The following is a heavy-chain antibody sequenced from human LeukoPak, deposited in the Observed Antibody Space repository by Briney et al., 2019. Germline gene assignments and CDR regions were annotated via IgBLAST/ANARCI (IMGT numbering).Heavy chain of an antibody. J-gene: IGHJ4*02. CDR1: GGSISGSSYY. V-gene: IGHV3-21*01. Sequence: PSETLSLTCTVSGGSISGSSYYWGWIRQPPGKGLEWVSSISSSSSYIYYADSVKGRFTISRDNAKNSLYLQMNSLRAEDTAVYYCASHASSSRYDYWGQGTLVTVSS. CDR3: ASHASSSRYDY. CDR2: ISSSSSYI. D-gene: IGHD6-13*01.